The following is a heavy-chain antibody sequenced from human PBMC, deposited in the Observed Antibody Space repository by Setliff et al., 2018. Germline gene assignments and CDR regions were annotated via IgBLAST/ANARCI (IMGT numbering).Heavy chain of an antibody. CDR1: GFTFSRYA. CDR3: VKDPSVYGADSGSI. V-gene: IGHV3-64D*09. D-gene: IGHD2-21*02. CDR2: ISSTGIPI. J-gene: IGHJ3*02. Sequence: HPGGSLRLSCSASGFTFSRYAMHWVRQAPRKGLESVSAISSTGIPIYYADSVKARFSISRDDAKNTLYLQMTSLRGDDTAVYYCVKDPSVYGADSGSIWGQGTMVTVSS.